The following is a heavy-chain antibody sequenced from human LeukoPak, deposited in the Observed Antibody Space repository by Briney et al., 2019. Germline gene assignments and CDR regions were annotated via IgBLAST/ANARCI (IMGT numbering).Heavy chain of an antibody. Sequence: ASVTVSCKASGYTFTGYFMHWVRQAPGQGLEWMGWVNPNSGGTNYAQKFQGRVTMTRATSISTAYLELSRLRSDDTAVYYCASSLEWLFWGQGTLVTVSS. CDR2: VNPNSGGT. D-gene: IGHD3-3*01. J-gene: IGHJ4*02. V-gene: IGHV1-2*02. CDR3: ASSLEWLF. CDR1: GYTFTGYF.